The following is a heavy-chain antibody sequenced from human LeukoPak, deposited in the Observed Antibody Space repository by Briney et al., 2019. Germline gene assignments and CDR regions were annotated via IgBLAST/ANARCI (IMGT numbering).Heavy chain of an antibody. Sequence: PGGSLRLSCAASGFTLSNYAMHWVRQAPGKGLEWVALISYDGSNKCYADSVKGRFTISRDNSKNTLYLQMNSLRGEDTAVYYCARGAPRNYDFWSGPFDYWGQGSLVTVSP. J-gene: IGHJ4*02. CDR1: GFTLSNYA. CDR2: ISYDGSNK. V-gene: IGHV3-30-3*01. D-gene: IGHD3-3*01. CDR3: ARGAPRNYDFWSGPFDY.